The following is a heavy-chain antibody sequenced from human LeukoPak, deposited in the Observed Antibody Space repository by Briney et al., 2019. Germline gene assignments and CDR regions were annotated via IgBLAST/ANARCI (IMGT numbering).Heavy chain of an antibody. D-gene: IGHD2-15*01. CDR3: ASNMKSGGSCHYGSW. Sequence: GGSLRLFCGASGFTFSSYSMIWVRHPPGKGLEEGSSISSSSNYIYYADSARHRFTISRDNAKNSLYLQMNSLRPDDTAVYYCASNMKSGGSCHYGSWWGQGTLVTVSS. V-gene: IGHV3-21*01. CDR2: ISSSSNYI. J-gene: IGHJ4*02. CDR1: GFTFSSYS.